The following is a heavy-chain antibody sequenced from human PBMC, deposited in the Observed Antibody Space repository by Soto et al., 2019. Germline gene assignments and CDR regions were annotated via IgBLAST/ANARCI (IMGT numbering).Heavy chain of an antibody. V-gene: IGHV1-69*01. CDR2: IIPIFGTA. J-gene: IGHJ4*02. Sequence: QVQLVQSGAEVQKPGSSVKVSCKASGGTFSSYAISWVRQAPGQGLEWMGGIIPIFGTANYAQKFQGRVTITADESTSTAYMELSSLRSEDTAVYYCARAPDDYMVRGVIATPFDYWGQGTLVTVSS. CDR3: ARAPDDYMVRGVIATPFDY. D-gene: IGHD3-10*01. CDR1: GGTFSSYA.